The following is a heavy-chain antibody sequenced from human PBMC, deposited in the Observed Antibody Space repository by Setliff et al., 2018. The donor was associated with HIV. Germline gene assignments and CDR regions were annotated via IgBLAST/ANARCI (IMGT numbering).Heavy chain of an antibody. CDR3: ARDRRRYDILTLHYMDV. CDR1: GVTISDHE. CDR2: SRKKDNSYIT. V-gene: IGHV3-72*01. Sequence: HPGGSLRLSCVASGVTISDHEMGWVRQAPGKGLEWVGRSRKKDNSYITEYAASVKGRFTVSRDDSKNSLYLQMNSLNTEDTATYYCARDRRRYDILTLHYMDVWGKGTTVTVSS. D-gene: IGHD3-9*01. J-gene: IGHJ6*03.